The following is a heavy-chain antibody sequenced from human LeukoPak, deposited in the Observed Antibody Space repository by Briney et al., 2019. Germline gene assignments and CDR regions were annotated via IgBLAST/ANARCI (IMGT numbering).Heavy chain of an antibody. V-gene: IGHV3-21*01. D-gene: IGHD2-15*01. CDR3: ARAWGGSFHDAFDI. CDR2: ISSSSSYI. Sequence: GGSLRLSCAASGFTFSSYSMNWVRQAPGKGLEWVSSISSSSSYIYYADSVKGRFTISRDNAKNSLYLQMNSLRAEDTAVYYCARAWGGSFHDAFDIWGQGTMVTVSS. J-gene: IGHJ3*02. CDR1: GFTFSSYS.